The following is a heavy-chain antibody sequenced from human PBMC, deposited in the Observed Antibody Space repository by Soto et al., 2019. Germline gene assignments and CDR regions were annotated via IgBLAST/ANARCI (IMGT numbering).Heavy chain of an antibody. CDR3: ATDLSFGADY. V-gene: IGHV1-8*01. J-gene: IGHJ4*01. CDR2: MNPNSGKT. D-gene: IGHD3-10*01. CDR1: GYTFTSYD. Sequence: QVQLVQSGAEVKKPGASVKVSCKASGYTFTSYDINWVRQATGQGLEWMGWMNPNSGKTGYAQKFPGRVTMTRNTSITTVYMELSSLISEDTAVYYSATDLSFGADYWRHRTLVTVSS.